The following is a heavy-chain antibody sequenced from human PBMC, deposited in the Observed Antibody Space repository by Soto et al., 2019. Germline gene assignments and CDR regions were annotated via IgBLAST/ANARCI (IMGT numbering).Heavy chain of an antibody. CDR3: AADMGGYIYGLGTY. CDR2: ISAYNGNT. V-gene: IGHV1-18*01. D-gene: IGHD5-18*01. CDR1: GYTFTSYG. Sequence: ASVKVSCKASGYTFTSYGISWVRQAPGQGLEWMGWISAYNGNTNYAQKLQGRVTISRDMSTSTAYMELSSLRPEDTAVYYCAADMGGYIYGLGTYWGQGTLVTVSS. J-gene: IGHJ4*02.